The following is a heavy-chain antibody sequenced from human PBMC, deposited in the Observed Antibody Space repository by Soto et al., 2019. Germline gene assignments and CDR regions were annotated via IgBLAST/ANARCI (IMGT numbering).Heavy chain of an antibody. Sequence: EVHLLESGGGLVLPGGSLRLSCAASGFTFKNYAMSWVRQAPGKGLEWVSRISGSDGSTYYAESVRGRFTISRDNSKDPLYLQVDSLRAEDTAVYYCAKDRPSDFWSASYHGGSVDCWGPGTLVTVSS. CDR1: GFTFKNYA. CDR2: ISGSDGST. D-gene: IGHD3-3*01. CDR3: AKDRPSDFWSASYHGGSVDC. J-gene: IGHJ4*02. V-gene: IGHV3-23*01.